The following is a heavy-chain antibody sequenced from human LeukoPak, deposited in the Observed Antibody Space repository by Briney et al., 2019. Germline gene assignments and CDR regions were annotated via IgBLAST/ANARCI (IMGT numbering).Heavy chain of an antibody. J-gene: IGHJ4*02. V-gene: IGHV3-11*01. CDR2: ISSSSSTI. CDR1: GFTFSDYY. D-gene: IGHD3-10*01. Sequence: SPGGSLRLSCAASGFTFSDYYMSWIRQAPGKGLEWVSYISSSSSTIYYADSVKGRFTISRDNSKNTLYLQMSSLRAEDTAVYYCAKVGDYYGSGKYSNFDYWGQGTLVTVSS. CDR3: AKVGDYYGSGKYSNFDY.